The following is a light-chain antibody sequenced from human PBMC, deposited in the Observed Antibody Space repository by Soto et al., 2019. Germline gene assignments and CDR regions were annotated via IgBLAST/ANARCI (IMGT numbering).Light chain of an antibody. CDR1: QSVSSD. V-gene: IGKV3-15*01. J-gene: IGKJ1*01. CDR3: QQYNKWPPWT. CDR2: GAS. Sequence: EIVMTQSPATLSVSPGERATLSCRASQSVSSDLAWYQQKPGQAPRLLIYGASTRATGIPASLSGSGSGTEFTLTISSLQSEDFAVYYCQQYNKWPPWTFGPGTKVEIK.